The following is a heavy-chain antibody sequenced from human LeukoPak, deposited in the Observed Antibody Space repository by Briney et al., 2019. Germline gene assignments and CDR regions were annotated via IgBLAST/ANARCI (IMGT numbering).Heavy chain of an antibody. V-gene: IGHV4-59*01. CDR3: ARVRQVGADSSYYYGMDV. CDR2: IYYSESA. J-gene: IGHJ6*02. CDR1: GGSISSYY. D-gene: IGHD1-26*01. Sequence: PETLSLTCTVSGGSISSYYWSWIRQTPGKGLEWIGYIYYSESANYNPSLKSRVTISVDTSKNQFSLKLSSVTAADTAVYYCARVRQVGADSSYYYGMDVWGQGTTVTVSS.